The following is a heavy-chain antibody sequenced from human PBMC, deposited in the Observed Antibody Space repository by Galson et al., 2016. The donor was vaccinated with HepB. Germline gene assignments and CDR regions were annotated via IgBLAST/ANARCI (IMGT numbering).Heavy chain of an antibody. J-gene: IGHJ4*02. CDR3: ATYLVGRGGRGY. CDR2: TYNSGGSA. V-gene: IGHV4-61*01. D-gene: IGHD4-23*01. CDR1: GGSVNSDTYH. Sequence: SETLSLTCTVSGGSVNSDTYHWSWIRQPPGKGLEWIGYTYNSGGSANYNPSLTSRVTISVGTSKNQFSLKLSSVTAADTAVYYCATYLVGRGGRGYWGQGTLVTVSS.